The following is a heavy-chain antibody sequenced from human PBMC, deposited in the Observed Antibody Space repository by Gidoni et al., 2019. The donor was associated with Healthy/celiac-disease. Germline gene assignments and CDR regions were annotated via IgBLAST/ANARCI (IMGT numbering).Heavy chain of an antibody. J-gene: IGHJ4*02. CDR1: GGTFSSYT. Sequence: QVQLVQSGAEVKKPGSSVKVSCKASGGTFSSYTISGVRQAPGQGLEWMGRLIPILGIANYAQKFQGRVTITADKSTSTAYMELSSLRSEDTAVYYCAREGIAAAGKFDYWGQGTLVTVSS. CDR3: AREGIAAAGKFDY. CDR2: LIPILGIA. D-gene: IGHD6-13*01. V-gene: IGHV1-69*08.